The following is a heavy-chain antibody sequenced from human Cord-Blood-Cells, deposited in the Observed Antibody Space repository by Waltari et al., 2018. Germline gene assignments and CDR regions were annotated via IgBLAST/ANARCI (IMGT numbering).Heavy chain of an antibody. CDR2: IIPIFGTT. CDR3: ARLFPQNWGPDAFDI. V-gene: IGHV1-69*01. J-gene: IGHJ3*02. D-gene: IGHD7-27*01. CDR1: GGTFSSYA. Sequence: QVQLVQSGAEVKTPGSSVKVSCKASGGTFSSYAISWVRQAPGQGREWMGRIIPIFGTTNYAQKFQGRVTITADESTSTAYMELSSLRSEDTAVYYCARLFPQNWGPDAFDIWGQGTMVTVSS.